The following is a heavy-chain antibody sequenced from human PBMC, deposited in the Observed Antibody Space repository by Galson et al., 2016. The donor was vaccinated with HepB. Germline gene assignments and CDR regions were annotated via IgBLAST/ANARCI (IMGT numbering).Heavy chain of an antibody. J-gene: IGHJ3*02. D-gene: IGHD1-26*01. Sequence: SVKVSCKASGYMFTSYGISWVRQAPGQGLEWVGWISVFNGDTNYAQKFQGRVTMTTDTSTNTAYMELTSLRSNDTAVYYCARDQYYELLLGYRRGQSSDIWGQGTMVTVSS. V-gene: IGHV1-18*01. CDR3: ARDQYYELLLGYRRGQSSDI. CDR1: GYMFTSYG. CDR2: ISVFNGDT.